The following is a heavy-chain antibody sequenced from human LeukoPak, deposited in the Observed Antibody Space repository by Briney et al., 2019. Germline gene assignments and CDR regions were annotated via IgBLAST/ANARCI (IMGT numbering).Heavy chain of an antibody. CDR2: ISYDGTNK. D-gene: IGHD5-12*01. V-gene: IGHV3-30-3*01. J-gene: IGHJ4*02. Sequence: AGGSLRLSCAVSGFTFSSYAMHWVRQAPGKGLEWVAVISYDGTNKYYADSVKGRFTISRDNSKNTLYLQMNSLRAEDTAVYYCAKAGRNIVATITDDYWGQGALVTVSS. CDR1: GFTFSSYA. CDR3: AKAGRNIVATITDDY.